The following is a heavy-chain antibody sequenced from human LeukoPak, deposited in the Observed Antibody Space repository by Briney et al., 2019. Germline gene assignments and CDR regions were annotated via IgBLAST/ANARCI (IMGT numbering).Heavy chain of an antibody. D-gene: IGHD2-15*01. J-gene: IGHJ3*02. CDR3: ARGGADAFDI. V-gene: IGHV1-3*01. CDR2: INAGNGNT. CDR1: GYTFTSYA. Sequence: ASVKVSCKASGYTFTSYAMHWVRQAPGQRLEWMGWINAGNGNTKYSQKFQGRVTITADESTSTAYMELSSLRSEDTAVYYCARGGADAFDIWGQGTMVTVSS.